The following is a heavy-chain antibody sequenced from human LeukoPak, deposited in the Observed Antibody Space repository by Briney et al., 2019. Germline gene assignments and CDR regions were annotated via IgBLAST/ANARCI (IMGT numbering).Heavy chain of an antibody. D-gene: IGHD3-16*01. CDR1: GFTFSDPW. Sequence: GGSLRLSCAASGFTFSDPWMSWVRQAPGKGLEWVANMNQDGSAKGYVDSVKGRFTISRDNARNSLYLQMSSLRPEDTAVYYCATYTHWVAGDVWGQGTTVTVSS. V-gene: IGHV3-7*01. CDR3: ATYTHWVAGDV. CDR2: MNQDGSAK. J-gene: IGHJ6*02.